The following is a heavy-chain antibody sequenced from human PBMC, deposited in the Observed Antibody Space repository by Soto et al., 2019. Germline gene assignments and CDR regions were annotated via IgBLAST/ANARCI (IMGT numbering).Heavy chain of an antibody. CDR3: VRLEGLATISYYFDF. V-gene: IGHV4-39*01. D-gene: IGHD3-9*01. Sequence: QLQLQESGPGLVKPSETLSLTCSVYDDSINSDKYYWGWIRQPPGKGLEWIGSNYYRGNAYYNPSLQTRVTISLDKSKSQFSLKLNSVTAADSAVYFCVRLEGLATISYYFDFWGPGALVTVSS. J-gene: IGHJ4*02. CDR1: DDSINSDKYY. CDR2: NYYRGNA.